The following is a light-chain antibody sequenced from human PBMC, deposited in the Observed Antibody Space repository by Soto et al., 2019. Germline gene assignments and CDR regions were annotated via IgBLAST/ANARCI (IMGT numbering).Light chain of an antibody. V-gene: IGLV2-8*01. CDR2: EVS. J-gene: IGLJ2*01. Sequence: QSALTQPPSASGSPGQSVTISCTGTSSDVGGYNYVSWYQQHPGKAPKLMIYEVSKRPSGVPDRFSGCKSGNTASLTVSGLRAEDEADYYCSSYAGSNNLFGGGTKLTVL. CDR1: SSDVGGYNY. CDR3: SSYAGSNNL.